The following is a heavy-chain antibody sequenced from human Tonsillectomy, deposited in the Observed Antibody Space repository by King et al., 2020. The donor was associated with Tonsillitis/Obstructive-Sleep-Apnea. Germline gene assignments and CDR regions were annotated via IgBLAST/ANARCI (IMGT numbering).Heavy chain of an antibody. J-gene: IGHJ6*03. CDR2: INTNTGNP. D-gene: IGHD6-13*01. Sequence: QVQLVESGSELKKPGASVKVSCKASGYTFSNYAMNWVRQAPGQGPEWMGWINTNTGNPTYAQGYTGRFVFSLDTSVSTAYLQISSLKAEDTAVYYCARRAGYSTSYYYMDVWGKGTTVTVSS. V-gene: IGHV7-4-1*02. CDR3: ARRAGYSTSYYYMDV. CDR1: GYTFSNYA.